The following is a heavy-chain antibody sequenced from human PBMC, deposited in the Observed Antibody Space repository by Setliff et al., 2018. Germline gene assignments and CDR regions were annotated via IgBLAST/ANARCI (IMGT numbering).Heavy chain of an antibody. J-gene: IGHJ4*02. Sequence: YWSWIRQHPGKGLEWMGIIYPGDSDTRYSPSFQGQVTISADKSISTAYLQWSSLKASDTAMYYCARLGYCSSTSCSHFDYWGQGTLVTVSS. CDR1: YW. V-gene: IGHV5-51*01. CDR2: IYPGDSDT. D-gene: IGHD2-2*01. CDR3: ARLGYCSSTSCSHFDY.